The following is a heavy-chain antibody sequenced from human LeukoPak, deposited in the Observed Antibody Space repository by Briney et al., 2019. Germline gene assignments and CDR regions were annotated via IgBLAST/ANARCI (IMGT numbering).Heavy chain of an antibody. CDR1: GYTFTDYY. Sequence: WASVKVFCKASGYTFTDYYMHWVRQAPGHSLEWMGWIDPNTGGTNSAQKFKGRVTMTRDTSISTAYMELSRLKSDDTAIYYCARGGPTYYGLGSPDFWGQGTLVTVSS. V-gene: IGHV1-2*02. CDR3: ARGGPTYYGLGSPDF. D-gene: IGHD3-10*01. CDR2: IDPNTGGT. J-gene: IGHJ4*02.